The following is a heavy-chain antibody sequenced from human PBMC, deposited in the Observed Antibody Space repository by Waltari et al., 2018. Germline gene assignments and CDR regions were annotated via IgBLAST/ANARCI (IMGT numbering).Heavy chain of an antibody. D-gene: IGHD3-10*01. Sequence: QVQLQESGPGVMTPSETLSLTCQVSGFTVVSGSYCGWIRQSPGQGLEWIGSAYHGGSIFYNPSLESRVSISLDRSENQVALEVRSLTAADTAVYYCARGTRVNLVRGAEWFDFWGPGMLVSVSS. CDR3: ARGTRVNLVRGAEWFDF. CDR2: AYHGGSI. J-gene: IGHJ5*01. CDR1: GFTVVSGSY. V-gene: IGHV4-38-2*02.